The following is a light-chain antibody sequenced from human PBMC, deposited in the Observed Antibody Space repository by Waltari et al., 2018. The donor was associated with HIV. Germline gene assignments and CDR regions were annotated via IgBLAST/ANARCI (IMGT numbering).Light chain of an antibody. CDR3: ASWDDNLGHWI. J-gene: IGLJ2*01. CDR2: RND. V-gene: IGLV1-47*01. CDR1: KSNIGNTY. Sequence: QPKMTQAPSASKTPGQRITMSCSGSKSNIGNTYIYWYQQIAGAAPRLVMARNDQRPAGGPDRFSGTKSGTSAYLAITGLRLDDEATYVCASWDDNLGHWIFGGGTKLTVL.